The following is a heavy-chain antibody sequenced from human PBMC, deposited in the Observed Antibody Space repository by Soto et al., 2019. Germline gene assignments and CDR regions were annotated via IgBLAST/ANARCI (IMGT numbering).Heavy chain of an antibody. CDR1: GFTFSSYA. CDR3: AKTARIRYFDWLLLFDY. CDR2: ISGSGGST. Sequence: GSLRLSCAASGFTFSSYAMSWVRQAPGKGLEWVSAISGSGGSTYYADSVKGRFTISRDNSKNTLYLQMNSLRAEDTAVYYCAKTARIRYFDWLLLFDYWGQGTLVTVSS. J-gene: IGHJ4*02. V-gene: IGHV3-23*01. D-gene: IGHD3-9*01.